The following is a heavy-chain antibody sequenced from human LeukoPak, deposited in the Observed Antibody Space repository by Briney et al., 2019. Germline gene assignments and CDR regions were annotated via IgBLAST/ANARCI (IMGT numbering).Heavy chain of an antibody. CDR1: GYTFTSYD. Sequence: ASVKVSCKASGYTFTSYDINWVRQATGQGLEWMGWMNPNSGNTGYAQKFQGRVTITRNTSISTAYMELSSLRSEDTAVYYCARRDTADRVAFDIWGQGTMVTVSS. CDR2: MNPNSGNT. CDR3: ARRDTADRVAFDI. D-gene: IGHD5-18*01. J-gene: IGHJ3*02. V-gene: IGHV1-8*03.